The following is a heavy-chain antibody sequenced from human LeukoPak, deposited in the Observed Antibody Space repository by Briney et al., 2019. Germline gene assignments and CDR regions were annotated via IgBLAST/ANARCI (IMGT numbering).Heavy chain of an antibody. Sequence: SETLSLTCSVSGGSISSSSNYWGWIRQPPGKGLEWIGSIYYSGSTYYNPSLKSRVTISVDTSKNQFSLNLSSVTAADTAVYYCARERFTGTTSYWGQGTLVTVSS. CDR2: IYYSGST. CDR1: GGSISSSSNY. D-gene: IGHD1-1*01. CDR3: ARERFTGTTSY. J-gene: IGHJ4*02. V-gene: IGHV4-39*02.